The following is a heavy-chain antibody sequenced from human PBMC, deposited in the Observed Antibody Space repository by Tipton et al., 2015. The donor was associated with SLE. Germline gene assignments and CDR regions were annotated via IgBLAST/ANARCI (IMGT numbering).Heavy chain of an antibody. CDR3: ARGGAVAGTVAFDI. CDR1: GGSISSGGYS. CDR2: IYYSGST. V-gene: IGHV4-61*08. Sequence: TLSLTCAVSGGSISSGGYSWSWIRQPPGKGLEWIGYIYYSGSTNYNPSLKSRVTISVDTSKNQFSLKLSSVTAADTAVYYCARGGAVAGTVAFDIWGQGTMVTVSS. J-gene: IGHJ3*02. D-gene: IGHD6-19*01.